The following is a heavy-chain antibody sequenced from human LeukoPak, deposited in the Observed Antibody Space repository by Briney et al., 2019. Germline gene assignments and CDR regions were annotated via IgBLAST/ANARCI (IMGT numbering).Heavy chain of an antibody. CDR1: GFSFSTYG. D-gene: IGHD3-3*01. CDR3: ARDGLGFWYAMDV. CDR2: IWSDGSKK. Sequence: GGSLRLSCAASGFSFSTYGMHWVRQAPGKGLEWVAVIWSDGSKKYYVDSMKGRFTVSGDNSMDTLYLQMNSLGAEDTAVYYCARDGLGFWYAMDVWGQGTTVTVSS. J-gene: IGHJ6*02. V-gene: IGHV3-33*01.